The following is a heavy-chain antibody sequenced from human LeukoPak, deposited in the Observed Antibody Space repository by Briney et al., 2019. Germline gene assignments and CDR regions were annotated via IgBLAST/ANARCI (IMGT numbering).Heavy chain of an antibody. V-gene: IGHV3-30*03. J-gene: IGHJ3*02. CDR1: GFTFSSYG. D-gene: IGHD3-22*01. Sequence: GGSLRLSCAASGFTFSSYGMHWVRQAPGKGLEWVAVISYDGSNKYYADSVKGRFTISRDNSKNTLDLQMNSLRAEDTAVYYCAREYYDSGGSKRSAFDIWGQGTMVTVSS. CDR2: ISYDGSNK. CDR3: AREYYDSGGSKRSAFDI.